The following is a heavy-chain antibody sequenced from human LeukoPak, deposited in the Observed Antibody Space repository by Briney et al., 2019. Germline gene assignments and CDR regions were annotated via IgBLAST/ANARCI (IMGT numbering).Heavy chain of an antibody. V-gene: IGHV3-30*02. D-gene: IGHD1-26*01. CDR2: IRYDGSNK. Sequence: PGGSLRLSCAASGFTFSSYGMHWVRQAPGKGLEWVAFIRYDGSNKYYADSVKGRSTISRDNSKNTLYLQMNSLRAEDTALYYCARERGSYPYFDYWGQGTLVTVSS. J-gene: IGHJ4*02. CDR3: ARERGSYPYFDY. CDR1: GFTFSSYG.